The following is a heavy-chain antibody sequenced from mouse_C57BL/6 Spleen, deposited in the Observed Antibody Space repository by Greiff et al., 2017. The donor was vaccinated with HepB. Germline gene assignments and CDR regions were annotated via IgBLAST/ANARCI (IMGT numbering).Heavy chain of an antibody. Sequence: QVQLQQPGAELVKPGASVKVSCKASGYTFTSYWMHWVKQRPGQGLECIGRIHPSDSDTNYNQKFKGKATLTVDKSSSTAYMQLSSLTSEDSAVYYCAIWDYGSSYGYWGQGTTLTVSS. CDR3: AIWDYGSSYGY. V-gene: IGHV1-74*01. D-gene: IGHD1-1*01. J-gene: IGHJ2*01. CDR2: IHPSDSDT. CDR1: GYTFTSYW.